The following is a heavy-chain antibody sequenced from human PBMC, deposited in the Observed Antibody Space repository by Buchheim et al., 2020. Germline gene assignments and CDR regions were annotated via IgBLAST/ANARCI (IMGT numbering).Heavy chain of an antibody. Sequence: EVQLVESGGGLVKPGGSLRLSCTASRFTFINAWMSWVRQAPGRGLEWVGRIKSKSDGGTIDYSAPVKGRFTISRDDSKNTLYMQMNSLKTEDTAVYYCTTELVWFGGNYFDYWGQGTL. CDR3: TTELVWFGGNYFDY. CDR1: RFTFINAW. J-gene: IGHJ4*02. V-gene: IGHV3-15*01. D-gene: IGHD3-10*01. CDR2: IKSKSDGGTI.